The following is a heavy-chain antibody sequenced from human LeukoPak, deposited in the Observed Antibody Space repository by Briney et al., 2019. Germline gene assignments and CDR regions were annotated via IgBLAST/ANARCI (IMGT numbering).Heavy chain of an antibody. J-gene: IGHJ6*03. CDR2: ISSSGSTI. CDR3: ARDRGRYYMDV. Sequence: TGGSLRLSCAASGFTFSDYYMSWIRQAPGKRLEWVSYISSSGSTIYYADSVKGRFTISRENAKNSLYLQMNSLRAGDTAVYYCARDRGRYYMDVWGKGTTVTISS. D-gene: IGHD6-25*01. CDR1: GFTFSDYY. V-gene: IGHV3-11*04.